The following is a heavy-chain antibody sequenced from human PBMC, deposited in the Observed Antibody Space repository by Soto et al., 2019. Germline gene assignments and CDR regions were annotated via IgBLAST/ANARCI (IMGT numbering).Heavy chain of an antibody. V-gene: IGHV1-18*01. J-gene: IGHJ6*02. CDR2: ISPYNGNT. CDR1: GYTFTSHD. Sequence: GASVKVSCKASGYTFTSHDISWVRQAPGQGLEWMGWISPYNGNTNYAQRLQGRVTMTADTSTSTAYMELRSLRSDDTAVYYCARDMSGGTYNYYYGMDVWGQGTKVTGSS. D-gene: IGHD1-26*01. CDR3: ARDMSGGTYNYYYGMDV.